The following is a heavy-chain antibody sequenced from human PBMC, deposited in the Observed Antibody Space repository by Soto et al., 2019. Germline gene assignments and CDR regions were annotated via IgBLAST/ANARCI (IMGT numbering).Heavy chain of an antibody. Sequence: PSETLALTCTVSGGSISSSSYYWGWIRQPPGKGLEWIGSIYYSGSTNYNPSLKSRVTISVDTSKNQFSLKLSSVTAADTAVYYCARRYGGNFDYWGQGTLVT. D-gene: IGHD3-16*01. CDR2: IYYSGST. V-gene: IGHV4-39*07. CDR1: GGSISSSSYY. J-gene: IGHJ4*02. CDR3: ARRYGGNFDY.